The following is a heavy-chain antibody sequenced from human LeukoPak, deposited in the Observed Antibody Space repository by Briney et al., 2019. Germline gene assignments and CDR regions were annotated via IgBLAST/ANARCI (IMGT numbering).Heavy chain of an antibody. J-gene: IGHJ3*02. CDR2: ISGSGGST. CDR1: GFTFSSYG. Sequence: PGGSLRLSCAASGFTFSSYGMSWVRQAPGKGLEWVSAISGSGGSTYYADSVKGRFTISRDNSKNTLYLQMNSLRAEDTAVYYCAKDPGYCSSTSCYALDAFDIWGQGTMVTVSS. CDR3: AKDPGYCSSTSCYALDAFDI. V-gene: IGHV3-23*01. D-gene: IGHD2-2*01.